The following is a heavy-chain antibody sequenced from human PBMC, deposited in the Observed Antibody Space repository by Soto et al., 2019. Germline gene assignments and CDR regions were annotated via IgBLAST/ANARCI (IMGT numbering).Heavy chain of an antibody. D-gene: IGHD6-19*01. CDR2: ISYDGSNK. J-gene: IGHJ4*02. CDR1: GFTFSSYA. V-gene: IGHV3-30-3*01. Sequence: QVQLVESGGGVVQPGRSLRLSCAASGFTFSSYAMHWVRQAPGKGLEWVAVISYDGSNKYYADSVKGRFTISRDNSKNTLYLKMNGLRAEDTVVYYCARAGDGWDYDSWGQGTLVTVSS. CDR3: ARAGDGWDYDS.